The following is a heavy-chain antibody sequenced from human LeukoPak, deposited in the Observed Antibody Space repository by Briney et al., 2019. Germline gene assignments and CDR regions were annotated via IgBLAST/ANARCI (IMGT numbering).Heavy chain of an antibody. CDR2: INPKSDST. CDR1: GYTFTDYY. D-gene: IGHD3-10*01. V-gene: IGHV1-2*02. J-gene: IGHJ5*02. CDR3: ARSVYVSGTYTVDP. Sequence: ASVKVSCKASGYTFTDYYMHWLRQAPGQGPEWMGWINPKSDSTSHAQKFQGRVTLTRDTSITTAYMELSRLGSDDTAVYYCARSVYVSGTYTVDPWGQGTLVTVS.